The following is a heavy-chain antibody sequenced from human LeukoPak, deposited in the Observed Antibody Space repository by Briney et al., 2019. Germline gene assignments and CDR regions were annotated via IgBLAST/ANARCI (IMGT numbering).Heavy chain of an antibody. Sequence: GGSLRLSCAASGFTFSSYAMHWVRQAPGKGLEWVAVISYDGSNKYYADSVKGRFTISRDNSKNTLYLQMNSLRAEDTAVYYCAKSPPVSFWSGYNWFDPWGQGTLVTVSS. D-gene: IGHD3-3*01. CDR3: AKSPPVSFWSGYNWFDP. V-gene: IGHV3-30-3*01. CDR1: GFTFSSYA. CDR2: ISYDGSNK. J-gene: IGHJ5*02.